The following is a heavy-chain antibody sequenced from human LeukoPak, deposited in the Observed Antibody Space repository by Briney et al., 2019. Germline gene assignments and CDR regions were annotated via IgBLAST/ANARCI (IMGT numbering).Heavy chain of an antibody. CDR1: GYTFTTYG. CDR2: ISPYNGNT. J-gene: IGHJ6*03. V-gene: IGHV1-18*01. CDR3: TRNYDILTYYMDV. Sequence: GASVKVSCKASGYTFTTYGINWVRQAPGQGLEWMGWISPYNGNTNYAQKLQGRVTMTTDTSTSTAYMEVRGLRSDDTAVYYCTRNYDILTYYMDVWGKGTTVSVSS. D-gene: IGHD3-9*01.